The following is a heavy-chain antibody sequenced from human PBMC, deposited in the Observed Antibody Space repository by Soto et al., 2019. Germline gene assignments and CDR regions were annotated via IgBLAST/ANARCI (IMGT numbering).Heavy chain of an antibody. V-gene: IGHV3-33*01. CDR3: AGGQGGMDV. CDR1: GFTVSSYG. J-gene: IGHJ6*04. Sequence: QVQLVESGGGVGQPGRSLRLSCAASGFTVSSYGMHWVRQAPGKGLEWVAVIWYDGSNKYYADSVKGRFTISRDNSKNTLYLQMNIQRAEATVVYYCAGGQGGMDVWGKVTTGTVSS. CDR2: IWYDGSNK. D-gene: IGHD3-16*01.